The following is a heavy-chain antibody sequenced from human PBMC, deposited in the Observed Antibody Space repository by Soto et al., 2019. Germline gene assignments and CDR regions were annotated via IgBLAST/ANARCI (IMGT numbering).Heavy chain of an antibody. D-gene: IGHD6-13*01. CDR2: IYYSGST. J-gene: IGHJ6*02. CDR1: CGSVSSGSYY. Sequence: SETLSLTCTFSCGSVSSGSYYWSWIRQPPGKGLEWIGYIYYSGSTNYNPSLKSRVTISVDTSKNQFSLKLSSVTAADTAVYYCARGNIAAAGTATDYYYYYGMDVWGQGTTVTVSS. CDR3: ARGNIAAAGTATDYYYYYGMDV. V-gene: IGHV4-61*01.